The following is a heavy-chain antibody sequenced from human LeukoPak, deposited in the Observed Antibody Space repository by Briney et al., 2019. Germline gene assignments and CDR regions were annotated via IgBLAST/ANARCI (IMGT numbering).Heavy chain of an antibody. J-gene: IGHJ5*02. CDR2: IYPGDSDT. CDR3: ARHDSVGWFDP. D-gene: IGHD2-2*01. Sequence: GESLKISCNGYGYSFASYWIGWVRQMPGKGLEWMGIIYPGDSDTRYSPSFQGQVTISADKSISTAYLQWDGLKASDTAMYYCARHDSVGWFDPWGQGTLVTVSS. V-gene: IGHV5-51*01. CDR1: GYSFASYW.